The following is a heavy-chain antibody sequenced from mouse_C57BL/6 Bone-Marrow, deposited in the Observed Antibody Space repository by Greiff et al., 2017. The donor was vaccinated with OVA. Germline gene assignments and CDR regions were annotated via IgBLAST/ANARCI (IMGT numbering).Heavy chain of an antibody. CDR2: IFPGSGST. Sequence: VQLQQPGAELVKPGASVKLSCKASGYTFTSYWMHWVKQRPGRGLEWIGRIFPGSGSTYYNEKFKGKATLTVDKSSSTAYMLLSSLTSEDSAVYFCARFTTVVATDYWGQGTTLTVSS. V-gene: IGHV1-62-3*01. CDR1: GYTFTSYW. J-gene: IGHJ2*01. D-gene: IGHD1-1*01. CDR3: ARFTTVVATDY.